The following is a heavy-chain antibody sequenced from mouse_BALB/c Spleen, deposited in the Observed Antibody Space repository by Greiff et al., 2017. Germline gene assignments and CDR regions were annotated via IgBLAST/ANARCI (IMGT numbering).Heavy chain of an antibody. CDR2: INPSSGYT. CDR3: ARYLYYFDY. J-gene: IGHJ2*01. CDR1: GYTFTSYT. Sequence: LVESGAELARPGASVKMSCKASGYTFTSYTMHWVKQRPGQGLEWIGYINPSSGYTNYNQKFKDKATLTADKSSSTAYMQLSSLTSEDSAVYYCARYLYYFDYWGQGTTLTVSS. V-gene: IGHV1-4*01. D-gene: IGHD5-1*01.